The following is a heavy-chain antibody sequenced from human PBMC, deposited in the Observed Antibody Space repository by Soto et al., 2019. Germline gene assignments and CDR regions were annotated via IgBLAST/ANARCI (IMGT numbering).Heavy chain of an antibody. J-gene: IGHJ3*02. CDR3: ATMTTVVNDAFDI. D-gene: IGHD4-17*01. Sequence: SETLSLTCTVSGGSISSGGYYWSWIRQHPGKGLEWIGYIYYSGSTYYNPSLKSRVTISVDTSKNQFSLKLSSVTAADTAVYYCATMTTVVNDAFDIWGQGTMVTVSS. V-gene: IGHV4-31*03. CDR2: IYYSGST. CDR1: GGSISSGGYY.